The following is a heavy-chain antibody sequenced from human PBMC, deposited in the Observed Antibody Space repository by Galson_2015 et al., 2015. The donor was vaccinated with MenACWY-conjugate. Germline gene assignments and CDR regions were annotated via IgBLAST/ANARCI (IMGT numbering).Heavy chain of an antibody. V-gene: IGHV3-30*04. Sequence: SLRLSCAASGFRFSSYAMHWVRQAPGKGLEWMAVISYDGSNESYADSVKGRFTISRDNSKNTLYLQMNSLRADDTAVYYCAKDWSVPYSTISYYFYMDVWGKGTTVTVSS. CDR1: GFRFSSYA. D-gene: IGHD6-13*01. J-gene: IGHJ6*03. CDR3: AKDWSVPYSTISYYFYMDV. CDR2: ISYDGSNE.